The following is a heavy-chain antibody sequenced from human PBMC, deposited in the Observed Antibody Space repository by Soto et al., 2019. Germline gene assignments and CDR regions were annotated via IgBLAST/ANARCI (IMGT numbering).Heavy chain of an antibody. D-gene: IGHD2-2*01. CDR1: GGNIRSYY. CDR3: ARHGVGCISTSCRPDYYYYGMDV. V-gene: IGHV4-39*01. J-gene: IGHJ6*02. CDR2: IYYSGST. Sequence: SETLSLTCTVSGGNIRSYYWGWIRQPPGKGLEWIGSIYYSGSTYYNPSLKSRVTISVDTSKNQFSLKLSSVTAADTAVYYCARHGVGCISTSCRPDYYYYGMDVWGQGTTVTVSS.